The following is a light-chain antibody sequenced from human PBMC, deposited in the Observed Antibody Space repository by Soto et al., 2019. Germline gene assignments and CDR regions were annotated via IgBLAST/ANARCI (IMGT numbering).Light chain of an antibody. J-gene: IGKJ5*01. CDR3: QQFKTDPIT. V-gene: IGKV1-13*02. CDR1: QGISNA. Sequence: AIQVTQSPSSLSASVGDRVTITCRASQGISNALAWYQQEPGKAPKLVIYDASTLESGVPSRFSGRGSGTDFTLTISSLQLEDFATYYCQQFKTDPITFGQGTRLE. CDR2: DAS.